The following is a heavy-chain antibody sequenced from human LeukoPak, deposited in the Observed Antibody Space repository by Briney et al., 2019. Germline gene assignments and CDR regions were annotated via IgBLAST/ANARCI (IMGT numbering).Heavy chain of an antibody. J-gene: IGHJ4*02. V-gene: IGHV4-59*08. CDR3: ARHESATVTTLDY. CDR1: GGSISSYY. CDR2: IYYSGST. D-gene: IGHD4-17*01. Sequence: SETLSLTCTVSGGSISSYYWSWIRQPPGKGLEWIGYIYYSGSTNYNPSLKSRVTISVGTSKNQFSLKLSSVTGADTAVYYCARHESATVTTLDYWGQGTLVTVSS.